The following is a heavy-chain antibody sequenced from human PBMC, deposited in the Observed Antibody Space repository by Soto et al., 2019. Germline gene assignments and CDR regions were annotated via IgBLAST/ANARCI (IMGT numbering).Heavy chain of an antibody. CDR2: ISAYNGNT. Sequence: QVQLVQSGAEVKKPGASVKVSCKASGYTFTSYGISWVRQAPGQGLEWMGWISAYNGNTTYAQKLQGRVTMTTDTSASTAYMELRSLRSDDTAVYYCARDPSSLAARRHHYYGMDVWGQGTTVTVSS. CDR3: ARDPSSLAARRHHYYGMDV. D-gene: IGHD6-6*01. J-gene: IGHJ6*02. CDR1: GYTFTSYG. V-gene: IGHV1-18*01.